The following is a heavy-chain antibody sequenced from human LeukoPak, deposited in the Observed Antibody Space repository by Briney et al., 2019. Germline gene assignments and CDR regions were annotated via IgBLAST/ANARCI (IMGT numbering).Heavy chain of an antibody. D-gene: IGHD2/OR15-2a*01. V-gene: IGHV3-21*01. CDR3: ARPYSGFYAAFDS. J-gene: IGHJ3*02. CDR2: IIGSSSYI. CDR1: GFTFSSYS. Sequence: PGGSLRLSCAASGFTFSSYSMNWVRQAPGKGLEWVSSIIGSSSYIYYADSVRGRFTISRDNAKNSLYLQMNSLRAEDAAVFYCARPYSGFYAAFDSWGQGTMVTVSA.